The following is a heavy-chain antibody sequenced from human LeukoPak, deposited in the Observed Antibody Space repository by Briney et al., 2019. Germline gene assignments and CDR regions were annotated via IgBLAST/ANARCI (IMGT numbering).Heavy chain of an antibody. CDR1: GGSISSSSYY. CDR3: ARYIWGSYPTFEDY. V-gene: IGHV4-61*05. CDR2: IYYSGST. D-gene: IGHD3-16*02. J-gene: IGHJ4*02. Sequence: PSETLSLTCTVSGGSISSSSYYWGWIRQPPGKGLEWIGYIYYSGSTNYNPSLKSRVTISVDTSKNQFSLKLSSVTAADTAVYYCARYIWGSYPTFEDYWGQGTLVTVSS.